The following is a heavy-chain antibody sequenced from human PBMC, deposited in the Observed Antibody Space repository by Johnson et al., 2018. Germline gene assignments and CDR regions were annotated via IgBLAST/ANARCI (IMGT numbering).Heavy chain of an antibody. J-gene: IGHJ3*02. CDR3: AIDHGYYYDRSGYSKAFDI. CDR1: GFTVSSNY. D-gene: IGHD3-22*01. Sequence: EVQLVESGGGSVQPGGSLRLSCAASGFTVSSNYRSWVRQAPGKGLEWVWVIYSGGSPYYADSVKGRFTISRDNSKNTVYLQMNSLRAEDTGVYYCAIDHGYYYDRSGYSKAFDIWGQGTRVTVSS. V-gene: IGHV3-66*02. CDR2: IYSGGSP.